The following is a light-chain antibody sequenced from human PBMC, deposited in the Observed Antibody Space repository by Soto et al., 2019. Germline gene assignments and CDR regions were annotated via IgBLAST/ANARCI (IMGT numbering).Light chain of an antibody. CDR1: SSNIGSYY. CDR3: AAWDDSLSGVV. V-gene: IGLV1-47*01. Sequence: QSVLTQPPSASGTPGQRVTISCSGSSSNIGSYYVYWYQQLPGTAPKLLIYRNNQRPSGVPDRFSGSKSGTSASQAISGLRSEDEADYYCAAWDDSLSGVVFGGGTQLTVL. J-gene: IGLJ2*01. CDR2: RNN.